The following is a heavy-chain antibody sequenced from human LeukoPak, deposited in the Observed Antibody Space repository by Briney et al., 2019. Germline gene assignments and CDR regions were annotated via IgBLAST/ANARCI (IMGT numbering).Heavy chain of an antibody. J-gene: IGHJ6*03. V-gene: IGHV3-48*01. CDR1: GFTFSSYS. Sequence: PGGSLRLSCVASGFTFSSYSMNWVRQAPGKGLEWVSYIRSSSSTIYYADSVKGRFIISRDNAKKSLYLQMNSLRAEDTAVYYCARATYYDFWSAFYISLDLYYSYYYMDVWGTGTTVTVSS. CDR3: ARATYYDFWSAFYISLDLYYSYYYMDV. D-gene: IGHD3-3*01. CDR2: IRSSSSTI.